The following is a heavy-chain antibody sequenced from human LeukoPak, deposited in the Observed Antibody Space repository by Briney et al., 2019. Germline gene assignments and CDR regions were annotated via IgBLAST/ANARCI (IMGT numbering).Heavy chain of an antibody. CDR3: ARRSYDYHSSGNCVGSGCYFYGMDV. V-gene: IGHV5-51*01. D-gene: IGHD3-22*01. CDR2: IYPGDSDT. J-gene: IGHJ6*02. CDR1: GYSFTNYW. Sequence: GDSLKISCKGSGYSFTNYWIVWVRQMPGKGLEWMGIIYPGDSDTRYSPSFQGQVTILADKSISTAYLQWSSLKASDTAMYYCARRSYDYHSSGNCVGSGCYFYGMDVWGQGTTVTVSS.